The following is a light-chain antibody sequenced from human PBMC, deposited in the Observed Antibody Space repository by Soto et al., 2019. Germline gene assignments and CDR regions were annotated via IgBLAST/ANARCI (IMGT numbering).Light chain of an antibody. CDR3: MQALQTPPT. CDR1: QSLLHVNGYSY. Sequence: IVVTQSPLSLPVTPGETASISCRSNQSLLHVNGYSYLDWYLQKPGQSPQLLIYLGSNRASGAPDRFSGSGSGTEFTLTVSRVEAEDVGVYYCMQALQTPPTFGQGTKVDLK. CDR2: LGS. J-gene: IGKJ1*01. V-gene: IGKV2-28*01.